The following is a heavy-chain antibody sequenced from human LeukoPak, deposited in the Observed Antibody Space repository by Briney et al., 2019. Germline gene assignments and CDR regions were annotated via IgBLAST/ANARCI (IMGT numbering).Heavy chain of an antibody. D-gene: IGHD1-1*01. J-gene: IGHJ4*02. CDR1: GFTFSNHW. CDR2: INTDGSST. Sequence: GSLXLSCAASGFTFSNHWMNWVRQAPGKGLVWVSRINTDGSSTTYADSVKGRFTISRDNAKNTLYLQMNSLKNEDTAVYYCTKDRVWNSFDSWGQGTLVTVSS. V-gene: IGHV3-74*01. CDR3: TKDRVWNSFDS.